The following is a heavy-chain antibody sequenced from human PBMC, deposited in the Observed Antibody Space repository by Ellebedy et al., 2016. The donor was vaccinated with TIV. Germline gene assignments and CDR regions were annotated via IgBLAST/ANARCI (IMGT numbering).Heavy chain of an antibody. CDR2: INQDGSEK. Sequence: GGSLRLSCAASGFSFRSYWMSWVRQAPGKGLEWVANINQDGSEKYYVESVRGRFTISRDNARNSLNLQMNSVRAEDAAVYYCATDGSYGDYRSPTHAFVMWGQGTMVIVSS. CDR3: ATDGSYGDYRSPTHAFVM. D-gene: IGHD4-17*01. CDR1: GFSFRSYW. V-gene: IGHV3-7*01. J-gene: IGHJ3*02.